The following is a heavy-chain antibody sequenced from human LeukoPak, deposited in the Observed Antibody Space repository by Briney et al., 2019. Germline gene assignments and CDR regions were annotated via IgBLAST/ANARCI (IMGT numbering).Heavy chain of an antibody. CDR2: INHSGST. CDR1: GGSFSGYY. J-gene: IGHJ4*02. V-gene: IGHV4-34*01. Sequence: SETLSLTCAVYGGSFSGYYWSWIRQPPGKGLEWIGEINHSGSTNYNPSLKSRVTISVDTSKNQFSLKLSSVTAADTAVYYCARGPPSIVVVPAALAQGWGYTYFDYWGQGTLVTVSS. D-gene: IGHD2-2*01. CDR3: ARGPPSIVVVPAALAQGWGYTYFDY.